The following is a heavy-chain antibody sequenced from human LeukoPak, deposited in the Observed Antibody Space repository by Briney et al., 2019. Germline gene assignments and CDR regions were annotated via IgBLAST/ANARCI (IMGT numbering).Heavy chain of an antibody. Sequence: PGGSLRLSCAASGFTFSNFWMHWVRQAPGKGLVWVSRINSDGSSTSYADSVKGRFTISRDNAKNTLYLQMNSLRAEDTAVYHCARALVSLENNYYYYYMDVWGKGTTVTISS. V-gene: IGHV3-74*01. CDR3: ARALVSLENNYYYYYMDV. J-gene: IGHJ6*03. CDR1: GFTFSNFW. D-gene: IGHD2/OR15-2a*01. CDR2: INSDGSST.